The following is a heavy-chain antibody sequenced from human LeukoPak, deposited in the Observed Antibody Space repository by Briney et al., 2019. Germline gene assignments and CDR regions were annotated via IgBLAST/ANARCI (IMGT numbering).Heavy chain of an antibody. CDR2: ISYDGSNK. CDR3: ARGRQLWSLDYFDY. J-gene: IGHJ4*02. CDR1: GFTFSSYA. D-gene: IGHD5-18*01. Sequence: GGSLRLSCAASGFTFSSYAMHWVRQAPGKGLEWVAVISYDGSNKYYADSVKGRFTISRDNSKNTLYLQMNSLRAEDTAVYYCARGRQLWSLDYFDYWGQGTLVTVSS. V-gene: IGHV3-30-3*01.